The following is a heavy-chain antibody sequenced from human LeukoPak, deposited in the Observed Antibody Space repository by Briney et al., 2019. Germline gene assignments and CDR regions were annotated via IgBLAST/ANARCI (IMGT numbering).Heavy chain of an antibody. V-gene: IGHV3-15*01. J-gene: IGHJ4*02. CDR1: GFTSSNAC. CDR2: IKSKTDGGTT. Sequence: PRGSLRLSCAPSGFTSSNACISWVRHAPGEGLEWVGRIKSKTDGGTTDYAAPVKGRFTISRDDSKNTLYLQMNSLKTEDTAVYYWTTDPLLVFRVWSWDNDNWGPRTLGT. D-gene: IGHD1/OR15-1a*01. CDR3: TTDPLLVFRVWSWDNDN.